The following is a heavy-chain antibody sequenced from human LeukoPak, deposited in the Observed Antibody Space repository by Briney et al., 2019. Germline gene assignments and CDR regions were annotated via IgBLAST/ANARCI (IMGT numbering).Heavy chain of an antibody. CDR1: GYSFTSYW. J-gene: IGHJ4*02. CDR2: IYPGDSDT. Sequence: GESLKISCKGSGYSFTSYWIGWVRQMPGKGLEWMGIIYPGDSDTRYSPSFQGQVTISADKSISTAYLQWSSLKASDTAVYYCARRMANYDFWSGYYTGEEPPPYYFDYWGQGTLVTVSS. CDR3: ARRMANYDFWSGYYTGEEPPPYYFDY. D-gene: IGHD3-3*01. V-gene: IGHV5-51*01.